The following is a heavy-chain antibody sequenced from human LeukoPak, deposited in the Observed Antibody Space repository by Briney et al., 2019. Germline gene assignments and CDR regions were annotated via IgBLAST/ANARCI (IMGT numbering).Heavy chain of an antibody. D-gene: IGHD3-22*01. CDR1: GGSFSGYY. J-gene: IGHJ4*02. Sequence: PSETLSLTCAVYGGSFSGYYWSWIRQPPGKGLEWIGEINHSGSTNYNPSLKSRVTISVDTSKNQFSLKLSSVTAADTAVYYCARGEGYYDSSGYHGYYWGQGTLVTVSS. V-gene: IGHV4-34*01. CDR3: ARGEGYYDSSGYHGYY. CDR2: INHSGST.